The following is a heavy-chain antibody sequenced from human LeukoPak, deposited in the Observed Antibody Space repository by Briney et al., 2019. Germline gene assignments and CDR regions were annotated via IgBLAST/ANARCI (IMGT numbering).Heavy chain of an antibody. CDR2: ISGSGTSI. Sequence: PGGSLRLFCVASGFTFSSYEMNWVRQAPGKGLEWVSYISGSGTSIYYADSVKGRFTISRDNAENSLYLQMNSLRAEDTAVYFCARDGSTGSGYFDYWGQGTLIAVSS. CDR3: ARDGSTGSGYFDY. V-gene: IGHV3-48*03. D-gene: IGHD2-8*02. CDR1: GFTFSSYE. J-gene: IGHJ4*02.